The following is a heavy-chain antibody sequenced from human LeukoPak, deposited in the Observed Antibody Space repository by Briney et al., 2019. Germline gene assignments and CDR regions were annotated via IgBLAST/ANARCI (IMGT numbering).Heavy chain of an antibody. CDR2: IYYSGNT. CDR3: ARQTGSGLFILP. V-gene: IGHV4-39*01. J-gene: IGHJ4*02. D-gene: IGHD3/OR15-3a*01. Sequence: ETLSLTCTVSGVSISSSNSYWGWIRQPPGKGLAWIGSIYYSGNTYYNASLKSQVSISIDTSKNQFSLRLTSVTAADTAVYYCARQTGSGLFILPGGQGTLVTVSS. CDR1: GVSISSSNSY.